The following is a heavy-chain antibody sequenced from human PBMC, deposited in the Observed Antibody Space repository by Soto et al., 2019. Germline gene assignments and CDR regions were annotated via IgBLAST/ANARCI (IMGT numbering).Heavy chain of an antibody. D-gene: IGHD6-13*01. J-gene: IGHJ6*02. CDR3: ESEGAEYSSSYYYYYYGMDV. CDR2: INAGNGNT. Sequence: ASVKVSCKASGYTFTSYAMHWVRQAPGQRLEWMGWINAGNGNTKYSQKFQGRVTITRDTSASTAYMELSSLRSEDTAMYYYESEGAEYSSSYYYYYYGMDVWGQGTTVTVSS. V-gene: IGHV1-3*01. CDR1: GYTFTSYA.